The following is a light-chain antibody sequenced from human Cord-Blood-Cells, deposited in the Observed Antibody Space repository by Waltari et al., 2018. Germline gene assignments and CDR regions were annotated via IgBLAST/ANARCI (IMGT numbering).Light chain of an antibody. CDR2: WAS. V-gene: IGKV4-1*01. J-gene: IGKJ1*01. CDR1: QSVLYSSNNKNY. Sequence: IVMTQSPDSLAVSLGERATINCKSSQSVLYSSNNKNYLAWYQQKPGQPPKLLICWASTRESGVPDRFGGSGSGTDFTLTVSSLQAEDVAVYYCQQYYGTPRTVGQVTKVEIK. CDR3: QQYYGTPRT.